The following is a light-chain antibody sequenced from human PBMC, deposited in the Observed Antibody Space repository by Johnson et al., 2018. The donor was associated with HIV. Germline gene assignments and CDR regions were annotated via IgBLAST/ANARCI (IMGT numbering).Light chain of an antibody. CDR1: SSNIGNNY. CDR2: DNN. CDR3: GTWDGGLSVYV. Sequence: QSVLTQPPSVSAAPGQKVTISCSGSSSNIGNNYVSWYQQLPGTAPKLLIYDNNKRPSGIPDRFSASKSGTSATLGITGLQTGGEANYYCGTWDGGLSVYVFVTGTEVTVL. J-gene: IGLJ1*01. V-gene: IGLV1-51*01.